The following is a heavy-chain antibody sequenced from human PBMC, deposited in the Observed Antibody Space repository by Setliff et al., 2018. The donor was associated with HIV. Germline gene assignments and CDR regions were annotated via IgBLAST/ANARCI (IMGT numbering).Heavy chain of an antibody. CDR1: GGTFSSYA. J-gene: IGHJ6*03. D-gene: IGHD3-22*01. CDR2: IIPILGIA. V-gene: IGHV1-69*10. Sequence: GASVKVSCKASGGTFSSYAISWVRQAPGQGLEWMGGIIPILGIANYAQKFQGRVTITADKSTSTAYMELSSLRSEDTAAYYCARAGSYDSTGLRYYYYYYYMDVWGKGTTVTVSS. CDR3: ARAGSYDSTGLRYYYYYYYMDV.